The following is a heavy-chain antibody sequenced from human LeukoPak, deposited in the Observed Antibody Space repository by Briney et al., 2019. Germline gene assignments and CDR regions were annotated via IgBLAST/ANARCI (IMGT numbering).Heavy chain of an antibody. CDR3: ARDYGDYVVDY. CDR1: GGSTSSYY. V-gene: IGHV4-59*01. CDR2: IYYSGRT. D-gene: IGHD4-17*01. Sequence: SETLSLTCTVSGGSTSSYYWSWIRQPPGKGLEWIGYIYYSGRTNYNPSLKSRVTISVDTSKNQFSLKLSSVTAADTAVYYCARDYGDYVVDYWGQGTLVTVSS. J-gene: IGHJ4*02.